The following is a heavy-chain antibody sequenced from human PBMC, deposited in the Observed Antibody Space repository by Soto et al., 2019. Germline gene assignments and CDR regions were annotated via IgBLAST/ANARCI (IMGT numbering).Heavy chain of an antibody. V-gene: IGHV6-1*01. Sequence: SQTLALTCAIFGDSVSSNSAAWNWIRQSPSRGLEWLGRTYYRSKWYNDYAVSVKSRITINPDTYKNQFSLQLNSVTPEDTAVYYCARSRPYCGGDCYGWFDPWGQGTLVTVSS. J-gene: IGHJ5*02. CDR3: ARSRPYCGGDCYGWFDP. CDR2: TYYRSKWYN. CDR1: GDSVSSNSAA. D-gene: IGHD2-21*02.